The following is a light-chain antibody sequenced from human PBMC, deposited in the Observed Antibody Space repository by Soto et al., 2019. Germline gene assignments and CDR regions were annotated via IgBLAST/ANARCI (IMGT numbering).Light chain of an antibody. CDR2: GAS. V-gene: IGKV3-20*01. Sequence: DIVLTQSPGTLSLSPGDGATLSCRASETVSSSYLAWYQQKPGQAPRLLIYGASSRATGIPDRFSGSGSGTDFTLTISRLEPEDFAVYYCQQHGSSRTFGQGTNVDIK. CDR3: QQHGSSRT. CDR1: ETVSSSY. J-gene: IGKJ1*01.